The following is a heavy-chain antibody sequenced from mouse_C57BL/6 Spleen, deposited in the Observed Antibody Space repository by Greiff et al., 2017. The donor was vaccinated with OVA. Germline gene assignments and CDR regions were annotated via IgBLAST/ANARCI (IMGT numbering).Heavy chain of an antibody. V-gene: IGHV5-17*01. J-gene: IGHJ1*03. CDR2: ISSGSSTI. D-gene: IGHD1-1*01. CDR3: ARRYYGSSPHWYFDV. Sequence: EVHLVESGGGLVKPGGSLKLSCAASGFTFSDYGMHWVRQAPEKGLEWVAYISSGSSTIYYADTVKGRFTISRDNAKNTLFLQMTSLRSEDTAMYYCARRYYGSSPHWYFDVWGTGTTVTVSS. CDR1: GFTFSDYG.